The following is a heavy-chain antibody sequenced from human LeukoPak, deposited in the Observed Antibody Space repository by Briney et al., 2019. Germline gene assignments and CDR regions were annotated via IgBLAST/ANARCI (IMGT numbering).Heavy chain of an antibody. CDR1: GYTFTSYY. CDR2: INPSGGST. V-gene: IGHV1-46*01. CDR3: ALSFTISGGSDV. Sequence: ASVKVSCKASGYTFTSYYMHWVRQAPGQGLEWMGIINPSGGSTSYAQKFQGRVSMTRDMSTSTVYMELSSLRSEDTAVYYCALSFTISGGSDVWGKGTTVTVSS. D-gene: IGHD3-3*01. J-gene: IGHJ6*04.